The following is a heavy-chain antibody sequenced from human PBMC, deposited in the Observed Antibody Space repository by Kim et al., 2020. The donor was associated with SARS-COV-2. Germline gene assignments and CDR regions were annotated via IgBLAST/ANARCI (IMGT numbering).Heavy chain of an antibody. CDR1: GFTFSSYW. V-gene: IGHV3-74*01. Sequence: GGSLRLSCAASGFTFSSYWMHWVRQAPGKGLGWVSRINSDGSSTSYADSVKGRFTISRDNAKNTLYLQMNSLRAEDTAVYYCARAITMVRGVNYYGMDVWGQGTTVTVSS. J-gene: IGHJ6*02. D-gene: IGHD3-10*01. CDR2: INSDGSST. CDR3: ARAITMVRGVNYYGMDV.